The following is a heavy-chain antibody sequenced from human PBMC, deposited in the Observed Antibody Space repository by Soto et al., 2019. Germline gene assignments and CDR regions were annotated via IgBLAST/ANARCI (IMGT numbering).Heavy chain of an antibody. CDR2: IWYDGSNK. V-gene: IGHV3-33*01. D-gene: IGHD6-6*01. CDR1: GFTFSSYG. Sequence: GGSLRLSCAGSGFTFSSYGMHWVRQAPGKGLEWVAVIWYDGSNKYYADSVKGRFTISRDNSKNTLYLQMNSLRAEDTAVYYCARERGKYSSFLAQWGQGTLVPVSS. J-gene: IGHJ4*02. CDR3: ARERGKYSSFLAQ.